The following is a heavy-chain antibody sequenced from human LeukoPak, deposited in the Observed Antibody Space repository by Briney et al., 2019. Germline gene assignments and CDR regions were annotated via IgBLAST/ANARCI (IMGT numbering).Heavy chain of an antibody. CDR1: GFSFSGHW. CDR3: ARGPNSNWSGLDF. J-gene: IGHJ4*02. CDR2: ISPTGSTT. V-gene: IGHV3-74*01. D-gene: IGHD6-6*01. Sequence: GGSLRLSCTASGFSFSGHWMHWARQLPGKGPVWVSRISPTGSTTSYADSVKGRFTVSRDNAKNTLYLQVNNLRAEDTAVYYCARGPNSNWSGLDFWGQGTLLTVSS.